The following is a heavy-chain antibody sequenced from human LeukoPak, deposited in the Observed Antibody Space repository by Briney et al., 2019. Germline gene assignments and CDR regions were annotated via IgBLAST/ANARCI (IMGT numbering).Heavy chain of an antibody. CDR3: AKVRPLRFLEWLPIGDMDV. V-gene: IGHV3-23*01. Sequence: GGSLRLSCAASGFTFSSYAMSWVCQAPGKGLEWVSAISRSGGSTYYADSVKGRLTISRDNSKNTLYLQMNSLRAEDTAVYYCAKVRPLRFLEWLPIGDMDVWGKGTTVTVSS. D-gene: IGHD3-3*01. CDR1: GFTFSSYA. CDR2: ISRSGGST. J-gene: IGHJ6*03.